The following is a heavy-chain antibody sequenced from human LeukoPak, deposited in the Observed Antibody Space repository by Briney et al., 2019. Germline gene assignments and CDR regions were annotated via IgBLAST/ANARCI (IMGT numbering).Heavy chain of an antibody. D-gene: IGHD6-19*01. V-gene: IGHV5-10-1*01. CDR3: ARHDGWLSHYWYFHL. CDR1: GYSFTSYW. Sequence: GESLKSSCKGSGYSFTSYWISWVRQMPGKGLESMGRIDPSDSYTNYSPSFQGHVTISADKSIRTAYLQWSSLKASDTAMYYCARHDGWLSHYWYFHLWGRGTLVTVSS. CDR2: IDPSDSYT. J-gene: IGHJ2*01.